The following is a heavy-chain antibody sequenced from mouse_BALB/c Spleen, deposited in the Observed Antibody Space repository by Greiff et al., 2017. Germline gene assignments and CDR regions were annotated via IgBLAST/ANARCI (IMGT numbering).Heavy chain of an antibody. CDR2: IYPGDGDT. Sequence: QVQLQQSGPELVKPGASVKISCKASGYAFSSSWMNWVKQRPGQGLEWIGRIYPGDGDTNYNGKFKGKATLTADKSSSTAYMQLSSLTSVDSAVYFCARESGFITTVVADWYFDVWGAGTTVTVSS. J-gene: IGHJ1*01. D-gene: IGHD1-1*01. CDR3: ARESGFITTVVADWYFDV. V-gene: IGHV1-82*01. CDR1: GYAFSSSW.